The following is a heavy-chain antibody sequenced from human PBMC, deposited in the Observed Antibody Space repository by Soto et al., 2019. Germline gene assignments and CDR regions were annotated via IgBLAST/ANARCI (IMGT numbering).Heavy chain of an antibody. CDR3: ARYRGDTTLAFDI. CDR2: IYYSGST. D-gene: IGHD2-21*01. Sequence: QVQLQESGPGLVKPSETLSLTCTVSDGSVSSGSYYWNWIRQPPGKGLEWIGFIYYSGSTHYNPSLQSRVTISVDTSRNQFPLRLSSVTAADTAIYYCARYRGDTTLAFDIWGQGTMVTVSS. J-gene: IGHJ3*02. CDR1: DGSVSSGSYY. V-gene: IGHV4-61*01.